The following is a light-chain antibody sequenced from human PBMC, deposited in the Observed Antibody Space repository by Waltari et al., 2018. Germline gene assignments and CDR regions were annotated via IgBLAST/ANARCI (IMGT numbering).Light chain of an antibody. CDR1: QNDNSN. CDR3: QQYNNTPPVT. V-gene: IGKV3-15*01. CDR2: GAS. J-gene: IGKJ1*01. Sequence: ELVTMQSPATLCVSPGERASLCCWDSQNDNSNLAWYQQKPGQPPRLLIYGASTRETGIPARFSGSGSGTEFTLTISSLQAEDVAVYYCQQYNNTPPVTFGQGTKVEIK.